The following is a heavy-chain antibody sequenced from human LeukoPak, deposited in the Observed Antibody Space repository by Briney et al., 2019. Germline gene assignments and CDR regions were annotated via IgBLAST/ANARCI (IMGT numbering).Heavy chain of an antibody. J-gene: IGHJ4*02. CDR3: ARAVYYYASGSYYNEGVDY. CDR2: IYYSGST. D-gene: IGHD3-10*01. Sequence: SETLSLTCTVSGGSISSSSHYWGWIRQPPGKGLEWIGTIYYSGSTSYKPSLKSRVTISVDTSKNRFSLRLSSVTAADTAVYYCARAVYYYASGSYYNEGVDYWGQGTLVTVSS. CDR1: GGSISSSSHY. V-gene: IGHV4-39*01.